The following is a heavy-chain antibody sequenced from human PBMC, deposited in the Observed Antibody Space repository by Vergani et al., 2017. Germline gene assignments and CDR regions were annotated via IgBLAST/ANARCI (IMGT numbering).Heavy chain of an antibody. CDR3: ARVGWSYYDSSGYYYAPGGWFDP. J-gene: IGHJ5*02. CDR1: GYSFTSYW. CDR2: IDPSDSYT. Sequence: EVQLVQSGAEVKKPGESLRISCKGSGYSFTSYWINWVRQMPGKGLEWMGRIDPSDSYTNYSPSFQGHVTISADKSISTAYLQWSSLKASDTAMYYCARVGWSYYDSSGYYYAPGGWFDPWGQGTLVTVSS. D-gene: IGHD3-22*01. V-gene: IGHV5-10-1*03.